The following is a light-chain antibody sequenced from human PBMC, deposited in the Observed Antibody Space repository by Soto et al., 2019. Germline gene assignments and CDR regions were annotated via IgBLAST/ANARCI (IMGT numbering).Light chain of an antibody. CDR2: GAS. Sequence: EIVMTQSPATLSVSPGERATLSCRASQNINDYLAWYQQKPGQTPRLLIYGASARATGIPARFSGSGSGTEFILTISSVESEDFAIYYCQQYHNWPITSGQGTRLEIK. CDR1: QNINDY. V-gene: IGKV3-15*01. CDR3: QQYHNWPIT. J-gene: IGKJ5*01.